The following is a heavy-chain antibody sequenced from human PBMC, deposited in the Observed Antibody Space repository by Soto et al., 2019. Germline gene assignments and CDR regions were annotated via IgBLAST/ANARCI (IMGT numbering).Heavy chain of an antibody. V-gene: IGHV3-30-3*01. J-gene: IGHJ6*02. CDR3: VGSYGSGSYLYYYYGMDV. D-gene: IGHD3-10*01. CDR2: ISYDGSNK. Sequence: QVQLVESGGGVVQPGRSLRLSCAASGFTFSSYAMHWVRQAPGKGLEWVAVISYDGSNKYYADSVKGRFTISRDNSKNTLYLQMNSLRAEDTAVYYCVGSYGSGSYLYYYYGMDVWGQGTTVTVSS. CDR1: GFTFSSYA.